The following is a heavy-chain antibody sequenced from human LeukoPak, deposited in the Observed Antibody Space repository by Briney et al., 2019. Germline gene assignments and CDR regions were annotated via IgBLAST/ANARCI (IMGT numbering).Heavy chain of an antibody. CDR3: ARDGDQLDNWFDP. D-gene: IGHD2-2*01. CDR2: ISGSGGST. J-gene: IGHJ5*02. CDR1: GFTFSSYA. V-gene: IGHV3-23*01. Sequence: GGSLRLSCAASGFTFSSYAMSWVRQAPGKGLEWVSAISGSGGSTYYAGSVKGRFTISRDNSKNTLYLQMNSLRAEDTAVYYCARDGDQLDNWFDPWGQGTLVTVSS.